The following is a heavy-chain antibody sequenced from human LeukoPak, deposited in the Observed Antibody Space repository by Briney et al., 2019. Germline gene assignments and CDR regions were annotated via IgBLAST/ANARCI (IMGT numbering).Heavy chain of an antibody. CDR1: GGSISSYY. V-gene: IGHV4-4*09. CDR2: IYTSGST. Sequence: SETLSLTCTVSGGSISSYYWSWIRQPPGKGLEWIGYIYTSGSTDYNPPLKSRVTISVDTSKNQFSLKLSSVTAADTAVYYCARHPAYDFWSGYYCDYWGQGTLVTVSS. J-gene: IGHJ4*02. D-gene: IGHD3-3*01. CDR3: ARHPAYDFWSGYYCDY.